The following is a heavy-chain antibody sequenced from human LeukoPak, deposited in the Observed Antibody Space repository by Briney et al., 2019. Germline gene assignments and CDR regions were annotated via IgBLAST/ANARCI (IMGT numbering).Heavy chain of an antibody. J-gene: IGHJ3*02. D-gene: IGHD3-22*01. CDR1: GFTFSSYA. V-gene: IGHV3-23*01. CDR3: ARVYYDSSGEAFDI. Sequence: GGSLRLSCAASGFTFSSYAMSWVRQAPGKGLEWVSAISGSGGSTYYADSVKGRFTISRDNSKNTLYLQMSSLRAEDTAVYYCARVYYDSSGEAFDIWGQGTMVSVSS. CDR2: ISGSGGST.